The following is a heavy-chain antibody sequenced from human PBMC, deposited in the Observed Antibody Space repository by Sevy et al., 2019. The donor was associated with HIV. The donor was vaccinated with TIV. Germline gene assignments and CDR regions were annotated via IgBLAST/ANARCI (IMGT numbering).Heavy chain of an antibody. CDR1: GFTFSSYA. CDR2: ISGSGGST. J-gene: IGHJ4*02. Sequence: GGSLRLSCAASGFTFSSYAMSWVRQAPGKGLEWVSAISGSGGSTYYADSVKGRFTISRDNSKNTLYLQMNSLRAEDTAVHYCAKISDCSGGSCDTRGDFDYWGQGTLVTVSS. V-gene: IGHV3-23*01. D-gene: IGHD2-15*01. CDR3: AKISDCSGGSCDTRGDFDY.